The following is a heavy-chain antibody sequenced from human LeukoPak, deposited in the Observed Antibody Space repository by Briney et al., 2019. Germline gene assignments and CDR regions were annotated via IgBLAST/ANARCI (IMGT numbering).Heavy chain of an antibody. CDR3: AKGSRPIFGVVESDY. CDR1: GFTVSSNY. V-gene: IGHV3-53*01. J-gene: IGHJ4*02. CDR2: IYSGGST. Sequence: PGGSLRLSCAASGFTVSSNYMSWVRQAPGKGLEWVSVIYSGGSTYYADSVKGRFTISRDNSKNTLYLQMNSLRAEDTAVYYCAKGSRPIFGVVESDYWGQGTLVTVSS. D-gene: IGHD3-3*01.